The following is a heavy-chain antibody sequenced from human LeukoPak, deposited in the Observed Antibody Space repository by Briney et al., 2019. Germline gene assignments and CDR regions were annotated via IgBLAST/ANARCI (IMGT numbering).Heavy chain of an antibody. Sequence: GRSLRLSCAASGFTFSSYAMHWVRQAPGKGLEWVALISYDGTNKYYADSVKGRSTTSRDNSKNTLYLHMNSLRAEDTAVYYCAKVGDNWDFDYWGQGTLVSVSS. V-gene: IGHV3-30*18. CDR3: AKVGDNWDFDY. D-gene: IGHD3-16*01. CDR2: ISYDGTNK. CDR1: GFTFSSYA. J-gene: IGHJ4*02.